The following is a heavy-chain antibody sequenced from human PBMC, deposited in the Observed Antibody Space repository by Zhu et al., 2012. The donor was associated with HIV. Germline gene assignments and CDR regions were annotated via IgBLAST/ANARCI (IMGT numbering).Heavy chain of an antibody. CDR2: ISYSRST. CDR1: AGSISSYS. Sequence: QVQLQESGPGLVKPSETLSLTCGVSAGSISSYSWSWVRQSPGKGLEWIGYISYSRSTTYKPSLKSRVTISVDTSKSQVSLKLSSVTAADTAIYYCARDRGDSSGYHHMSEVWYFDLWGRGTWLVSPQ. D-gene: IGHD3-22*01. V-gene: IGHV4-59*01. J-gene: IGHJ2*01. CDR3: ARDRGDSSGYHHMSEVWYFDL.